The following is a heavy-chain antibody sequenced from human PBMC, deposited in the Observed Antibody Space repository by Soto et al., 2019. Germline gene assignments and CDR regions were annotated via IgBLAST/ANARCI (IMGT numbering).Heavy chain of an antibody. V-gene: IGHV4-34*01. CDR1: GGSFSGYY. J-gene: IGHJ6*02. CDR3: ARGRVRLLWFGGLGMDV. CDR2: INHSGST. D-gene: IGHD3-10*01. Sequence: KPSETLSLTCAVYGGSFSGYYWTWIRQPPGTGLEWIGEINHSGSTNYNPSLKSRVTISVDTSKNQFSLKLSSVTAADTAVYYCARGRVRLLWFGGLGMDVWGQGTTVTVSS.